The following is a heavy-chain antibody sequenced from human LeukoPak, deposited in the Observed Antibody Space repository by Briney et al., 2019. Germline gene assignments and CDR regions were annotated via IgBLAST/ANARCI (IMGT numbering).Heavy chain of an antibody. CDR2: LSGSGGGT. V-gene: IGHV3-23*01. CDR3: VRGGHKLDIETSRYYYGLDV. D-gene: IGHD2-2*03. CDR1: GITLSNYG. Sequence: GGSLRLSCAVSGITLSNYGMSWVRQAPGKGLEWVAGLSGSGGGTNYADSVQGRFTISRDNPKNTLYLQMNSLRAEDTAVYYCVRGGHKLDIETSRYYYGLDVWGQGTTVTVSS. J-gene: IGHJ6*02.